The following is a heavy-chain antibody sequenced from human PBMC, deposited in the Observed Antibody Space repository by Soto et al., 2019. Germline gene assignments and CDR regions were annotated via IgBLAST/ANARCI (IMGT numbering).Heavy chain of an antibody. J-gene: IGHJ6*02. D-gene: IGHD2-2*01. CDR3: SAVPAGGYYYYGMDV. Sequence: PSETLSLTCTVSGGSISSSDYYWGWIRQPPGKGLEWIGNIYYSGSTYYNPSLKSRVTISVDTSKNQFSLKLSSVTAADTAVYYCSAVPAGGYYYYGMDVWGQGTTVTVSS. CDR2: IYYSGST. V-gene: IGHV4-39*01. CDR1: GGSISSSDYY.